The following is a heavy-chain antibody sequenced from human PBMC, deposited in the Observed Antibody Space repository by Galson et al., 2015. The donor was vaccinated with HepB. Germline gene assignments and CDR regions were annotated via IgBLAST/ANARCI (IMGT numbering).Heavy chain of an antibody. Sequence: CAISGDSVSSNSAAWNWIRQSPSRGLEWLGRTYYRSKWYNDYAVSVKSRITINPDTSKNQFSLQLNSVTPEDTAVYYCARMDAVTPSSSRHFDYWGQGTLVTVSS. D-gene: IGHD4-23*01. V-gene: IGHV6-1*01. CDR2: TYYRSKWYN. J-gene: IGHJ4*02. CDR3: ARMDAVTPSSSRHFDY. CDR1: GDSVSSNSAA.